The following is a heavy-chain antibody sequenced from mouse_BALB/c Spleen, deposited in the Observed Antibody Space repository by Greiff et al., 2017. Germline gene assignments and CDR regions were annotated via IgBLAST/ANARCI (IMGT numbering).Heavy chain of an antibody. CDR2: IDPETGGT. V-gene: IGHV1-15*01. Sequence: QVQLQQSGAELVRPGASVTLTCKASGYTFNDYEMHWVKQTPVHGLEWIGAIDPETGGTAYNQKFKGKATLTADKSSSTAYMELRSLTSEASAVYYVTRRRSDDGYCYAMDYWGQGTSVTVSS. CDR3: TRRRSDDGYCYAMDY. D-gene: IGHD2-3*01. CDR1: GYTFNDYE. J-gene: IGHJ4*01.